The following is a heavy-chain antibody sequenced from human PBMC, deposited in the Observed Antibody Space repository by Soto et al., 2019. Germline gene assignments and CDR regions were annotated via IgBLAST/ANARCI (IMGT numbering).Heavy chain of an antibody. CDR1: GASVSSGSYY. Sequence: PSETLSLTCTVSGASVSSGSYYWSWIRQPPGKGLEWTGYIHYSGSTNYKPSLRSRVTISVDTSKNQFSLKLSSVTAADTAVYYCARVMGGGDSYYFDYWGQGTLVTVSS. V-gene: IGHV4-61*01. D-gene: IGHD2-21*02. J-gene: IGHJ4*02. CDR2: IHYSGST. CDR3: ARVMGGGDSYYFDY.